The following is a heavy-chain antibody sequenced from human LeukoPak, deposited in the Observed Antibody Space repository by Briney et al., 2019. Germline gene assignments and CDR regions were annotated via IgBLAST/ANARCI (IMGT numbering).Heavy chain of an antibody. CDR2: FSGTGGST. Sequence: PGGSLRLSCAASGFTFSNYAMSWVRQAPGKGLEWVAGFSGTGGSTHYADSVKGRFTISRDNSKNTVYLQMRNLRVEHTAVYYCAKVAAGNIDYYFDYWGQGILVAVFS. V-gene: IGHV3-23*01. D-gene: IGHD2/OR15-2a*01. CDR3: AKVAAGNIDYYFDY. J-gene: IGHJ4*02. CDR1: GFTFSNYA.